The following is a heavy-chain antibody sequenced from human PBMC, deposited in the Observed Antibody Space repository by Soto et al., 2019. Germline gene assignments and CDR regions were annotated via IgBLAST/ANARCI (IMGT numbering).Heavy chain of an antibody. CDR1: GYSFTSYW. J-gene: IGHJ5*02. V-gene: IGHV5-10-1*01. Sequence: PGASLKISCKGSGYSFTSYWISWVRQMPGKGLEWMGRIDPSDSYTNYSPSFQGHVTISADKSISTAYLQWSSLKASDTAMYYCARLPFDYYGSGRYDTPRERYNWFDPWGQGTLVTVSS. D-gene: IGHD3-10*01. CDR3: ARLPFDYYGSGRYDTPRERYNWFDP. CDR2: IDPSDSYT.